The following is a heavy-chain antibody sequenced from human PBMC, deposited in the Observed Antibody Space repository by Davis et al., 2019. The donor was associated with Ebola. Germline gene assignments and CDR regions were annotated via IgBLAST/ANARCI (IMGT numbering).Heavy chain of an antibody. CDR1: GFTFSSYW. D-gene: IGHD2-15*01. CDR3: ARPVGYCSGGSCYSSDWFDP. CDR2: IKQDGSEK. V-gene: IGHV3-7*01. Sequence: GESLKISCAASGFTFSSYWMSWVRQAPGKGLEWVANIKQDGSEKYYVDSVKGRFTISRDNAKNSLYLQMNSLRAEDTAVYYCARPVGYCSGGSCYSSDWFDPWGQGTLVTVSS. J-gene: IGHJ5*02.